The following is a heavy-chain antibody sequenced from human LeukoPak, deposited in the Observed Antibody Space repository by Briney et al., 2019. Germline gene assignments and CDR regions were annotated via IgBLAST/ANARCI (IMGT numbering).Heavy chain of an antibody. J-gene: IGHJ3*01. CDR2: IHYTGST. CDR1: NGSITSYY. D-gene: IGHD6-6*01. Sequence: ASETLSLTCNVSNGSITSYYWGWIRQPPGKGLDFIGYIHYTGSTNYNPSLKRRVAISAEKSKNQFSLQLSSVTAADTAVYYCLMRIASRGEIVFDVWGRGAMVIVSS. V-gene: IGHV4-59*01. CDR3: LMRIASRGEIVFDV.